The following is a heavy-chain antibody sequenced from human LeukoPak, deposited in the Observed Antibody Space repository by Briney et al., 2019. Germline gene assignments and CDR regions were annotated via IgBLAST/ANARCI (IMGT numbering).Heavy chain of an antibody. J-gene: IGHJ4*02. CDR1: GGSISSGGYS. Sequence: SQTLSLTCAVSGGSISSGGYSWSWIRQPPGEGLEWIGYINHSGSTYYNPSLKSRVTISVDRSKNQFSLKLSSVTAADTAVYYCARWLTGYYFDYWGQGTLVTVSS. CDR3: ARWLTGYYFDY. D-gene: IGHD3-9*01. CDR2: INHSGST. V-gene: IGHV4-30-2*01.